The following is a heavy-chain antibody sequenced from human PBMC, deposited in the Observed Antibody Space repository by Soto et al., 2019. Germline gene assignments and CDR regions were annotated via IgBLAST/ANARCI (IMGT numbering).Heavy chain of an antibody. CDR2: IWYDGSNK. CDR3: ARGELEPRSLQYYFDY. D-gene: IGHD1-1*01. J-gene: IGHJ4*02. CDR1: GFTFSSYG. Sequence: PGGSLRLSCAASGFTFSSYGMHWVRQAPGKGLEWVAVIWYDGSNKYYADSVKGRFTISRDNSKNTLYLQMNSLRAEDTAVYYCARGELEPRSLQYYFDYWGQGTLVTVSS. V-gene: IGHV3-33*01.